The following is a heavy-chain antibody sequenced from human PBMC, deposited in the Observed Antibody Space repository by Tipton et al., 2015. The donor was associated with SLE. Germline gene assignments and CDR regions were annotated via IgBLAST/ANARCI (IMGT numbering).Heavy chain of an antibody. CDR1: GGSISSHY. J-gene: IGHJ3*02. CDR3: ARSYGSGSGAFDI. Sequence: TLSLTCTVSGGSISSHYWSWIRQPAGKGLEWIGRIYTSGSTNYNPSLKSRVTMSVDTSKNKFSLKLSSVTAADTAVYYCARSYGSGSGAFDIWGQGTMVTVSS. D-gene: IGHD3-10*01. CDR2: IYTSGST. V-gene: IGHV4-4*07.